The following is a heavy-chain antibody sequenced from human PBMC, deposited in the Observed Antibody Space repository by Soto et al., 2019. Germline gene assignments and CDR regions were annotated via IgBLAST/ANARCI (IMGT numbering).Heavy chain of an antibody. CDR3: ASVVGALGHWFDP. V-gene: IGHV1-18*01. CDR1: GYTFTSYG. D-gene: IGHD2-15*01. J-gene: IGHJ5*02. Sequence: QVQLVQSGAEVKKPGASVKVSCKASGYTFTSYGLSWVRQAPGQGLEWMGRTTAYNYNTNYAQKLQGRVTMTTDTSTSTAYMELRSLRSDDTVVYYCASVVGALGHWFDPWGQGTLVTVSS. CDR2: TTAYNYNT.